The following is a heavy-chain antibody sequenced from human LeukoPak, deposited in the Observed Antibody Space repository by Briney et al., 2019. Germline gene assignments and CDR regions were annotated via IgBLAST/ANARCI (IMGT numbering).Heavy chain of an antibody. CDR2: ISSSGSTI. CDR1: VFTFSDYY. D-gene: IGHD5-12*01. J-gene: IGHJ4*02. CDR3: ARGPDIVATMAFDY. Sequence: GGSLRLSCAASVFTFSDYYMSWIRQAPGKGLEWVSYISSSGSTIYYADSVKGRFTISRDNAKNSLYLQMNSLRAEDTAVYYCARGPDIVATMAFDYWGQGTLVTVSS. V-gene: IGHV3-11*01.